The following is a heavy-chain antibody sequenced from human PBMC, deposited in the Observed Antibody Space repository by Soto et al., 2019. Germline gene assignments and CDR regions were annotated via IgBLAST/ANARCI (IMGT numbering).Heavy chain of an antibody. D-gene: IGHD3-3*01. CDR2: IPYDGSHQ. CDR3: AKLRVLEWEVQESDY. Sequence: QVHLVESGGGVVQPGRSLRLSCAASGFTFSSHGMHWIRRAPGKGLEWVAVIPYDGSHQYYADSVKGRFSISRDNSKNTLYLQMNSLRAEDTADYYCAKLRVLEWEVQESDYWGQGTLVSVSS. CDR1: GFTFSSHG. V-gene: IGHV3-30*18. J-gene: IGHJ4*02.